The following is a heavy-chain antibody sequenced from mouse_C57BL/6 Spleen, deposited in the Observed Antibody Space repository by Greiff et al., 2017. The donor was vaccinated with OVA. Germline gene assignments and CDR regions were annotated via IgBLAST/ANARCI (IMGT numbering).Heavy chain of an antibody. CDR2: IDPSDSYT. Sequence: QVQLQQPGAELVMPGASVKLSCKASGYTFTSYWMHWVKQRPGQGLEWIGEIDPSDSYTNYNQKFKGKSTLTVDKSSSTAYMQLSSLTSEDAAVYYCAMGDWFAYWGQGPLVTVSA. CDR1: GYTFTSYW. V-gene: IGHV1-69*01. CDR3: AMGDWFAY. J-gene: IGHJ3*01.